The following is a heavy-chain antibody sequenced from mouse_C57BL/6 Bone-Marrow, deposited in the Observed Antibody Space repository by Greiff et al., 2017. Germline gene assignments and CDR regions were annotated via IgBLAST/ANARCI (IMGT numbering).Heavy chain of an antibody. CDR1: GYTFTSYG. J-gene: IGHJ4*01. CDR2: IYPRSGNT. V-gene: IGHV1-81*01. CDR3: ARGNDGYRTFAMDY. Sequence: VHLVESGAELARPGASVKLSCKASGYTFTSYGISWVKQRTGQGLEWIGEIYPRSGNTYYNEKFKGKATLTADKSSSTAYMALRSLTSEDSAVYFCARGNDGYRTFAMDYWGQGTSVTVSS. D-gene: IGHD2-3*01.